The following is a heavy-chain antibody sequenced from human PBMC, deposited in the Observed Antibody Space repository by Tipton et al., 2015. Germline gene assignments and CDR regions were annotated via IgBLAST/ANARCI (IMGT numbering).Heavy chain of an antibody. D-gene: IGHD3-3*01. CDR1: GGSISSYY. J-gene: IGHJ5*02. CDR2: ISYSGST. Sequence: LRLSCTVSGGSISSYYWNWIRQPPGKGLEWIGYISYSGSTNYNPSLKRRATISVDTSKNQFSLKLRSVTAADTAVYYCARGGYYDFWSGYYEVWFDPWGQGTLVTVSS. CDR3: ARGGYYDFWSGYYEVWFDP. V-gene: IGHV4-59*01.